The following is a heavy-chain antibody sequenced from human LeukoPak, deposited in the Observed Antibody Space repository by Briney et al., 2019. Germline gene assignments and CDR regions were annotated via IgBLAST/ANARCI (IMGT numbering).Heavy chain of an antibody. Sequence: PGGSLRLSCAASGFTFSSYWMHWVRQAPGKGLVWVSRINSDGSSTSYADSVKGRFTISRDNAKNTLYLQMNSLRAEDTAVYYCAREMVRDPCGMDVWGQGTTVTVSS. CDR3: AREMVRDPCGMDV. V-gene: IGHV3-74*01. CDR1: GFTFSSYW. D-gene: IGHD3-10*01. J-gene: IGHJ6*02. CDR2: INSDGSST.